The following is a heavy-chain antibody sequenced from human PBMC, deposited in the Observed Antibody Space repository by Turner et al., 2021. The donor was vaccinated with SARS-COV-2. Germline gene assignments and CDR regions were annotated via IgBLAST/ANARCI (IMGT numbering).Heavy chain of an antibody. CDR2: IYYNEST. D-gene: IGHD3-3*01. CDR3: ASPSVDFWSGSYYGMDV. J-gene: IGHJ6*02. V-gene: IGHV4-39*01. Sequence: QLQLQESGPGLVKPSETLSLTGPVSGGSISSSSYYWGWIRQPPGKGLEWIGSIYYNESTYYNPSLKSRVTISVDTSKNQFSLKLSSVTAADTAVYYCASPSVDFWSGSYYGMDVWGQGTTVTVSS. CDR1: GGSISSSSYY.